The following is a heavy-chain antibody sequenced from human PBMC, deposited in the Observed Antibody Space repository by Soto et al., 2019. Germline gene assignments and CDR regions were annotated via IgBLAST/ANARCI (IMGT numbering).Heavy chain of an antibody. J-gene: IGHJ6*02. D-gene: IGHD5-12*01. CDR3: PRSVEMATIIRSYYYYGMDV. Sequence: EVQLVESGGGLVKPGGSLRLSCAASGFTFSSYSMNWVRQAPGKGLEWVSSISSSSSYIYYADSVKGRFTISRDNAKNSLYLQMNSLRAEDTAVYYCPRSVEMATIIRSYYYYGMDVWGQGTTVTVSS. V-gene: IGHV3-21*01. CDR1: GFTFSSYS. CDR2: ISSSSSYI.